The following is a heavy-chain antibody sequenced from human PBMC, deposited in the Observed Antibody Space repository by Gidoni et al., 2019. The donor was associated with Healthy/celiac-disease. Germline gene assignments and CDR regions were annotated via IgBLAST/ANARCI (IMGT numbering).Heavy chain of an antibody. D-gene: IGHD6-6*01. J-gene: IGHJ4*02. CDR1: GGSISSYY. CDR3: ARERQLVSDY. V-gene: IGHV4-59*01. Sequence: QGQLQESGPGLVKPSETLSLTCTVSGGSISSYYWSWIRQPPGKGREWIGYIYYSGSTNYTPSLKSRVTISVDTSKNQFSLKLSSVTAADTAVYYCARERQLVSDYWGQGTLVTVSS. CDR2: IYYSGST.